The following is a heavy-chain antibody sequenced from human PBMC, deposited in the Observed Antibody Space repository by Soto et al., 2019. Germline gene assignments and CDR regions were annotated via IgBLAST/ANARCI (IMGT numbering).Heavy chain of an antibody. CDR1: GYTFTNFG. CDR3: AKNYYDFWSGYYHDYYYYMDV. CDR2: MNPNSGNT. J-gene: IGHJ6*03. Sequence: ASVKVSCKGSGYTFTNFGLNWVRQATGQGLEWMGWMNPNSGNTGYAQKFQGRVTMTRNTSISTAYMELSSLRSEDTAVYYCAKNYYDFWSGYYHDYYYYMDVWGKGTTVTVSS. V-gene: IGHV1-8*02. D-gene: IGHD3-3*01.